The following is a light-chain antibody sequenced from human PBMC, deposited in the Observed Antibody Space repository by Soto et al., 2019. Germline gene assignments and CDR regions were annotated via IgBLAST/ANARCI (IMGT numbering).Light chain of an antibody. J-gene: IGKJ1*01. CDR3: QQYNSYPWT. V-gene: IGKV1D-16*01. CDR2: DAS. CDR1: QGISSW. Sequence: DIQMTQSPSSVSASVGDRVTITCRASQGISSWLAWYQQKPGKAPKLLIYDASSLQNGVPSRFRGAESGTEFTLTISSLQPDDFAVYYCQQYNSYPWTFGQGTKVDIK.